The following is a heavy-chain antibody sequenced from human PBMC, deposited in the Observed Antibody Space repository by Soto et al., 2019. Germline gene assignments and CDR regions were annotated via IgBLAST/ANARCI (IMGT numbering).Heavy chain of an antibody. J-gene: IGHJ6*02. D-gene: IGHD2-15*01. V-gene: IGHV1-24*01. CDR3: APSVVPYGMDV. CDR2: FDPEDAET. CDR1: GYTLTELS. Sequence: ASVKVSCKVSGYTLTELSMHWVRQPPGKGLEWMGGFDPEDAETIYARRFQGRVTMTEDTSADTAYMELSSLRSEDTAVYYCAPSVVPYGMDVWDQGTTVTSP.